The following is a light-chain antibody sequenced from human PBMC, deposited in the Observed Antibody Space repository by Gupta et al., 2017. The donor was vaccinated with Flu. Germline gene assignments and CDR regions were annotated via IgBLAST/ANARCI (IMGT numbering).Light chain of an antibody. Sequence: EIVLTQSPGTLSLSPGERATLSCRASQSIGRDYLAWYQQKPGQAPRLLIYGATNRATGITDRFSGSGSGKDFTLTISRLEHEDFAVYYCQQDDGSCTFGPGTKVDI. CDR3: QQDDGSCT. CDR2: GAT. CDR1: QSIGRDY. J-gene: IGKJ3*01. V-gene: IGKV3-20*01.